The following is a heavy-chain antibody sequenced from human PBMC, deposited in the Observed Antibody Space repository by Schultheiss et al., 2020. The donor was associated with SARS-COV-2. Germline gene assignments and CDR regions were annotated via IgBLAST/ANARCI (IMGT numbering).Heavy chain of an antibody. Sequence: SETLSLTCTVSGGSISSYYWSWIRQPAGKGLEWIGRIYTSGSTNYNPSLKSRVTISVDTSKNQFSLKLSSVTAADTAVYYCARGYYDSSGYYPIDYWGQGTLVTVSS. CDR1: GGSISSYY. CDR2: IYTSGST. J-gene: IGHJ4*02. V-gene: IGHV4-4*07. CDR3: ARGYYDSSGYYPIDY. D-gene: IGHD3-22*01.